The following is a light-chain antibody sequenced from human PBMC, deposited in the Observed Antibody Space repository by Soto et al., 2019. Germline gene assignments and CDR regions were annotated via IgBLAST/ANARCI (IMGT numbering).Light chain of an antibody. Sequence: DIQMTQSPSTLSGSVGDRVTITCRASQTISSWLAWYQQKPGKAPKLLIYKASTLKSGAPSRFSGSGSGKEFTLTISSLKPDDFATYYCQHYNSYSAAFGQGTKVDIK. J-gene: IGKJ1*01. CDR3: QHYNSYSAA. CDR2: KAS. CDR1: QTISSW. V-gene: IGKV1-5*03.